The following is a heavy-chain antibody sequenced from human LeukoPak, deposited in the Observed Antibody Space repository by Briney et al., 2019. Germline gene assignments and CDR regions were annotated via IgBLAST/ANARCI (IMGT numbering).Heavy chain of an antibody. D-gene: IGHD1-26*01. CDR3: ASSGRVGASGVFDY. Sequence: SVKVSCKASGGTFSSYAISWVRQAPGQGLEWMGRIIPILGIANYAQKFQGRVTITADKYTSTAYMELSSLRSEDTAVYYCASSGRVGASGVFDYWGQGTLVTVSS. J-gene: IGHJ4*02. CDR1: GGTFSSYA. V-gene: IGHV1-69*04. CDR2: IIPILGIA.